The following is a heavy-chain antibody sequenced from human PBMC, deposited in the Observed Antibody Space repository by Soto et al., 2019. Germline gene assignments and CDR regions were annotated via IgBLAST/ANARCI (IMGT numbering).Heavy chain of an antibody. CDR2: INHSGST. D-gene: IGHD2-2*01. CDR1: GGSFSGYY. Sequence: PSETLSLTCAVYGGSFSGYYWSWIRQPPGKGLEWIGEINHSGSTNYNPSLKSRVTISVDTSKNQFSLKLSSVTAADTAVYYCARGRLYCSSTSCRRYAFDIWGQGTMVTVSS. V-gene: IGHV4-34*01. CDR3: ARGRLYCSSTSCRRYAFDI. J-gene: IGHJ3*02.